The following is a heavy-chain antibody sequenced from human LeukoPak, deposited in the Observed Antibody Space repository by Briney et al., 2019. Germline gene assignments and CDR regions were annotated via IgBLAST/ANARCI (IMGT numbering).Heavy chain of an antibody. Sequence: GASVKVSCKASGYTFTSYGISWVRQAPGQGLEWMGWISAYNGNTNYAQKLQGRVTMTTDTSTSTAYMELRSLRSDDTAAYYCARDLWGYCSSTSCPGDYWGQGTLVTVSS. CDR3: ARDLWGYCSSTSCPGDY. CDR1: GYTFTSYG. CDR2: ISAYNGNT. D-gene: IGHD2-2*01. V-gene: IGHV1-18*01. J-gene: IGHJ4*02.